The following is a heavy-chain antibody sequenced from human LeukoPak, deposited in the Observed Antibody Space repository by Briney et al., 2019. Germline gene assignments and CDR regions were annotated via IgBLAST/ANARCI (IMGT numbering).Heavy chain of an antibody. D-gene: IGHD6-19*01. CDR1: GFTFSNYG. V-gene: IGHV3-30*18. J-gene: IGHJ4*02. CDR2: ISYDGSNK. CDR3: AKCSSGWFMGPY. Sequence: GGSLRLSCAASGFTFSNYGIHWVRQAPGKGLEWVAVISYDGSNKYYADSVKGRFTISRDNSKNTLYLQMNSLRAEDTAVYYSAKCSSGWFMGPYWGQGTLVTVSS.